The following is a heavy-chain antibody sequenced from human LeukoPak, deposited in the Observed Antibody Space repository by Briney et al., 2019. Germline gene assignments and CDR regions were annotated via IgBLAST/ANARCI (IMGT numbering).Heavy chain of an antibody. J-gene: IGHJ5*02. V-gene: IGHV1-8*02. CDR1: GGTFSSYA. CDR3: ARGARFYP. CDR2: MNPNSGNT. Sequence: ASVKVSCKASGGTFSSYAISWVRQAPGQGLEWMGWMNPNSGNTGYAQKFQGRVTMTRNTSISTAYMELSSLRSEDTAVYYCARGARFYPWGQGTLVTVSS.